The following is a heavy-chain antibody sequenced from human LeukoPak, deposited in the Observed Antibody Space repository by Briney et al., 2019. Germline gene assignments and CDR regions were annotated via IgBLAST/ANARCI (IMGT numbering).Heavy chain of an antibody. V-gene: IGHV1-8*02. D-gene: IGHD3-22*01. CDR3: ARAKVTTGHITLHWFDP. J-gene: IGHJ5*02. Sequence: ASVKVSCKASGYTFTSYGISWVRQATGQGLEWMGWMNPNSGNTGYAQKFQGRVTMTRNTSISTAYMELSSLRSEDTAVYYCARAKVTTGHITLHWFDPWGQGTLVTVSS. CDR2: MNPNSGNT. CDR1: GYTFTSYG.